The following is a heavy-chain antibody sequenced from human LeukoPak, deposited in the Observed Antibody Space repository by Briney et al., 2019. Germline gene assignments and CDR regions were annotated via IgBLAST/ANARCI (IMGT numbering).Heavy chain of an antibody. J-gene: IGHJ2*01. CDR3: ARVGGYYPSHWYFDL. CDR1: GYTFTGYY. CDR2: ISAYNGNT. V-gene: IGHV1-18*04. Sequence: ASVKVSCKASGYTFTGYYMHWVRQAPGQGLEWMGWISAYNGNTNYAQKLQGRVTMTTDTFTSTAYMELRSLRSDDTAVYYCARVGGYYPSHWYFDLWGRGTLVTVSS. D-gene: IGHD3-22*01.